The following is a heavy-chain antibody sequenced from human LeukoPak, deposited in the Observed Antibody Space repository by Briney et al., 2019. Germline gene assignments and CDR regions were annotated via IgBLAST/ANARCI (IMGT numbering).Heavy chain of an antibody. Sequence: PGGSLRLSCAASGFTFNTYAMSWVRQAPGKRLEWVSAISGGGANTYYADSVKGRFTISRDNSKNTVYLQMNSLRAEDTAVHFCAKPTAEVVMINGYFDYWGQGTLVRVSS. CDR2: ISGGGANT. CDR3: AKPTAEVVMINGYFDY. CDR1: GFTFNTYA. V-gene: IGHV3-23*01. J-gene: IGHJ4*02. D-gene: IGHD3-16*01.